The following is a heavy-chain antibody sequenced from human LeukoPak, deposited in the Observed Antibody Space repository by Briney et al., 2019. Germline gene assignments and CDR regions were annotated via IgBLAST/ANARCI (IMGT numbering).Heavy chain of an antibody. CDR2: IKSKTDGWTV. CDR3: IVSNYYSSGSYNFDS. CDR1: GFSFSSAW. Sequence: MPGGSLRLSCAASGFSFSSAWMTWVRHPPGKGLEWVCRIKSKTDGWTVDYAAPVKGRFTISRDDSINTLYLQVNSLKTEDTAMYYCIVSNYYSSGSYNFDSWGQGTLVTVSS. V-gene: IGHV3-15*01. D-gene: IGHD3-10*01. J-gene: IGHJ4*02.